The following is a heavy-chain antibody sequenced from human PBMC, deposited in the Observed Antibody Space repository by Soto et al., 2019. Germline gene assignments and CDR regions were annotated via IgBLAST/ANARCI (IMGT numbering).Heavy chain of an antibody. CDR1: GGSISSSSYY. V-gene: IGHV4-39*01. CDR3: ARQWFFSWDNWNESYYYYYGMDV. J-gene: IGHJ6*02. CDR2: IYYSGST. D-gene: IGHD1-1*01. Sequence: SETLSLTCTVSGGSISSSSYYWGWIRQPPGKGLEWIGSIYYSGSTYYNPSLKSRVTISVATSKNQFSLKLSSVTAADTAVYYCARQWFFSWDNWNESYYYYYGMDVWGQGTTVTVSS.